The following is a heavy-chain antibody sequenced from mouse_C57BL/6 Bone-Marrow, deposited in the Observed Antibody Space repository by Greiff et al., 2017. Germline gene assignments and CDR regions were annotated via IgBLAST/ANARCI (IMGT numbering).Heavy chain of an antibody. V-gene: IGHV1-82*01. CDR1: GYAFSSSW. J-gene: IGHJ4*01. D-gene: IGHD1-1*01. CDR3: AIYYPVRAMDY. Sequence: VQLQQSGPELVKPGASVKISCKASGYAFSSSWMNWVKQRPGKGLEWIGRIYPGDGDTNYNGKFKGKATLTADKSSSTAYMQLSSLTSEDSAVYFCAIYYPVRAMDYWGQGTSVTVSS. CDR2: IYPGDGDT.